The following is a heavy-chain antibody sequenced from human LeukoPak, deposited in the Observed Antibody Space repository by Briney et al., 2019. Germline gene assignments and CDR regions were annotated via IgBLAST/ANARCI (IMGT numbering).Heavy chain of an antibody. D-gene: IGHD1-26*01. CDR2: ISYAGSSK. Sequence: GGSLRLSSEPSGFTFSSHVMHCVREAPRKGVVCGGDISYAGSSKHYTDSVKGRFTISRDHSKNTLYLQMNRLRGEDTAVYFCARERHSGSFYVYFDYWGEGTLVTVSS. CDR3: ARERHSGSFYVYFDY. CDR1: GFTFSSHV. V-gene: IGHV3-30*04. J-gene: IGHJ4*02.